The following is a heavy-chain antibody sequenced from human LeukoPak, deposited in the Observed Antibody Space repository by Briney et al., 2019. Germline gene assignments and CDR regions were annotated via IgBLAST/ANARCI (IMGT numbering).Heavy chain of an antibody. V-gene: IGHV1-46*01. CDR2: INPSGGST. J-gene: IGHJ4*02. Sequence: ASVKVSCKASGYTFTSYGISWVRQAPGQGLEWMGIINPSGGSTSYAQKFQGRVTMTRDMSTSTVYMELSSLRSEDTAVYYCASSKYSSSWYPYWGQGTLVTVSS. CDR1: GYTFTSYG. CDR3: ASSKYSSSWYPY. D-gene: IGHD6-13*01.